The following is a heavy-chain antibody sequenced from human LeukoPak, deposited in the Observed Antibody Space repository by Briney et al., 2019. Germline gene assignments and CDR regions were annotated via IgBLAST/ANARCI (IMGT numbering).Heavy chain of an antibody. D-gene: IGHD2-15*01. CDR2: ISSSSSYI. Sequence: GGSLRLSCAASGFTFSSYSMNWVRQAPGKGLEWVSSISSSSSYIYYADSVKVRFTISRDNAKNSLYLQMNSLRAEDTAVYYCAGSERRVADPWGQGTLVTVSS. CDR1: GFTFSSYS. J-gene: IGHJ5*02. V-gene: IGHV3-21*01. CDR3: AGSERRVADP.